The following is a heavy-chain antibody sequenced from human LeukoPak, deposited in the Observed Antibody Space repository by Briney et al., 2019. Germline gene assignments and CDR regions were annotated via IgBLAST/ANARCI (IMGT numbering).Heavy chain of an antibody. CDR3: ANRFQWFGYSSSWPEDQYFDY. J-gene: IGHJ4*02. CDR1: GYTFSSYV. Sequence: GGSLRLSCAASGYTFSSYVMTWVRQAPGKGREWVSGISGRGYGTYYADSVKGRFTISRDNSKNMLYLQMNSLRAEDTAVYYCANRFQWFGYSSSWPEDQYFDYWGQGTLVTVAS. D-gene: IGHD6-13*01. CDR2: ISGRGYGT. V-gene: IGHV3-23*01.